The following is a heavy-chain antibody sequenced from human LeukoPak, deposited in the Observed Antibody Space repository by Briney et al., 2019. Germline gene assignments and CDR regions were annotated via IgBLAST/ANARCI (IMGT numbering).Heavy chain of an antibody. CDR3: ARFSVAAAGTGWFDP. V-gene: IGHV4-59*01. J-gene: IGHJ5*02. CDR2: IYYIGST. CDR1: VVSISSYY. D-gene: IGHD6-13*01. Sequence: ASETLSLTCTVSVVSISSYYWSWIRQPPGKGLELIGYIYYIGSTNYNPSLKSRVTISIDTSKNQLSLKLSSVTAADTAVYYCARFSVAAAGTGWFDPWGQGTLVTVSA.